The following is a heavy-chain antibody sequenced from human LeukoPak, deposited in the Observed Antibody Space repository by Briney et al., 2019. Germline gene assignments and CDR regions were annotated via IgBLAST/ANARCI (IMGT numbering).Heavy chain of an antibody. D-gene: IGHD3-3*01. V-gene: IGHV3-21*01. CDR1: GFSLSSYS. CDR3: AREPQQFLEWLFDASPDYYYYMDV. Sequence: GGSLRLSCEGSGFSLSSYSMHWVRQAPGKGLEWVSSISGTSKYIHYSDSVKGRFTISRDNSKNSFYLQMNSLRVEDTAVYYCAREPQQFLEWLFDASPDYYYYMDVWGKGTTVTVSS. J-gene: IGHJ6*03. CDR2: ISGTSKYI.